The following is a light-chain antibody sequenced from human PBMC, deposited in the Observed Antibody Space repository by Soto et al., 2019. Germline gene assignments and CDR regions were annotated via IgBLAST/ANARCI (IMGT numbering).Light chain of an antibody. Sequence: QSAPTQPPSASGSPGQSVTFSCTGTSSDVGGYNYVSWYQQYPGKAPKLMIYEVYKRHSGVPDRFSGSKSGDTASLTVCGLQPEDEADYYCSAYAGSSTWVFGGGTQLTVL. CDR1: SSDVGGYNY. J-gene: IGLJ2*01. V-gene: IGLV2-8*01. CDR2: EVY. CDR3: SAYAGSSTWV.